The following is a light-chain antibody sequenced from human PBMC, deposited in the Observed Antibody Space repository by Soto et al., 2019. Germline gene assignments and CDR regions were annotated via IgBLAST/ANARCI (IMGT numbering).Light chain of an antibody. Sequence: QSALTQPASVSGSPGQSITISCTGTSSDVGAYDYVSWYQQHPGEVPKLMIFDASDRPSGVSNRFSGSKSGNTASLTISGLQAEDEADYYCSSFTTSTSYVFGTGTKLTVL. V-gene: IGLV2-14*03. J-gene: IGLJ1*01. CDR2: DAS. CDR3: SSFTTSTSYV. CDR1: SSDVGAYDY.